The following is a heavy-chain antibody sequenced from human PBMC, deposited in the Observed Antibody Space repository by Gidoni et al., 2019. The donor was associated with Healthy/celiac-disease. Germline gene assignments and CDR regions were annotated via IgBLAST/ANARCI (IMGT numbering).Heavy chain of an antibody. J-gene: IGHJ5*02. CDR2: ISGSGGST. V-gene: IGHV3-23*04. CDR3: ARTTGHYDILTGLRNNWFDP. CDR1: GFTFSSYA. Sequence: EVQLVESGGGLVQPGGSLRIACAASGFTFSSYAMSWVRQAAGKGLEWVSAISGSGGSTYYADSVKGRFTISRDNSKNTLYLQINSLRAEDTAVYYCARTTGHYDILTGLRNNWFDPWGQGTLVTVSS. D-gene: IGHD3-9*01.